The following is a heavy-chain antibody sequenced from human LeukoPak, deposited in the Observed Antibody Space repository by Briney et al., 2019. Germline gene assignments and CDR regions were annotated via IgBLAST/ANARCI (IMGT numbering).Heavy chain of an antibody. CDR1: GFTFSSYG. Sequence: PGGSLRLSCAASGFTFSSYGMHWVRQAPGKGLEWVAVTWYDGSNKYYADSVKGRFTISRDNSKNTLYLQMNSLRAEDTAVYYCARDDRVYGNFDYWGQGTLVTVSS. V-gene: IGHV3-33*01. J-gene: IGHJ4*02. D-gene: IGHD4-17*01. CDR2: TWYDGSNK. CDR3: ARDDRVYGNFDY.